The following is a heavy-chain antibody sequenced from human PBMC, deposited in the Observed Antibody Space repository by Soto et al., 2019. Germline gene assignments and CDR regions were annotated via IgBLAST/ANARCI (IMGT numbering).Heavy chain of an antibody. CDR1: GFTFSSYS. Sequence: PGGSLRLSCAASGFTFSSYSMNWVRQAPGKGLEWVSSISSSSSYIYYADSVKGRFTISRDNAKNSLYLQMNSLRAEDTAVYYCARDSGDYYDSVSGDAFDIWGQGTMVTVSS. CDR2: ISSSSSYI. V-gene: IGHV3-21*01. CDR3: ARDSGDYYDSVSGDAFDI. J-gene: IGHJ3*02. D-gene: IGHD3-22*01.